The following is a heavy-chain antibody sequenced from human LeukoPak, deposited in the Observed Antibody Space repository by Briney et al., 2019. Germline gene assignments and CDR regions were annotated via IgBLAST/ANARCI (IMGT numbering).Heavy chain of an antibody. CDR2: INPNSGGT. CDR1: GYTFTDYY. Sequence: GASVTVSCKASGYTFTDYYLHWVRQAPGQGLEWMGRINPNSGGTNFAQRFQGRVTLTRDTSITTAYMELNSLRSDDTAIYYCACLYQWQVSYYSHGMDVWGQGTTVTVSS. CDR3: ACLYQWQVSYYSHGMDV. D-gene: IGHD6-19*01. J-gene: IGHJ6*02. V-gene: IGHV1-2*06.